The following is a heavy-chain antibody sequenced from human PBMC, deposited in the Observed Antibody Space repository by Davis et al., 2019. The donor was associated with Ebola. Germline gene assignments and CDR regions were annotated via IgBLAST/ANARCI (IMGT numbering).Heavy chain of an antibody. V-gene: IGHV5-51*01. D-gene: IGHD2-2*01. CDR1: GYSFTSYW. J-gene: IGHJ3*01. CDR2: IYPGDSDT. Sequence: KVSCKGSGYSFTSYWIGWVRQMPGKGLEWMGIIYPGDSDTKYSPSFQGQITISADKSISTAYLQWGSLKASDTAMYYCAKTIVPAPYDAFDLWGQGTMVTVSS. CDR3: AKTIVPAPYDAFDL.